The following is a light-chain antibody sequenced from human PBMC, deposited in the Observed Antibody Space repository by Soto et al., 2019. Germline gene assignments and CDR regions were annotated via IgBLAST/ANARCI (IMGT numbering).Light chain of an antibody. Sequence: SYELTQPPSVSVAPGKTARITCGESDIGSKSVHWYQQKPGQAPVLVIYYDRHRPSGIPERFSGSNSGNTATLTISRVEAGDEDDYYCQVWYSGSDHVAFGGGTKLTVL. V-gene: IGLV3-21*04. J-gene: IGLJ2*01. CDR1: DIGSKS. CDR2: YDR. CDR3: QVWYSGSDHVA.